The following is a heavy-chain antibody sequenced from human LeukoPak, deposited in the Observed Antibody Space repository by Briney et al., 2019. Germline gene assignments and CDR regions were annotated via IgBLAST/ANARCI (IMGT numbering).Heavy chain of an antibody. Sequence: SETLSLTCTVSGGSISNYYWSWIRQPPGMGLEWIAYIDYRGSTTYNPSLKSRVTISVDTSRNQFSLKLSSVTAADTAVYYCARSRSGYSYDHAAFDIWGQGTMVTVSS. D-gene: IGHD5-18*01. CDR3: ARSRSGYSYDHAAFDI. V-gene: IGHV4-59*01. CDR1: GGSISNYY. CDR2: IDYRGST. J-gene: IGHJ3*02.